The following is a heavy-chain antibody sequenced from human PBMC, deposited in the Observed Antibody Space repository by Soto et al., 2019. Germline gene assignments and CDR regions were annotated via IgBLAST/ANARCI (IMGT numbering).Heavy chain of an antibody. J-gene: IGHJ4*02. CDR1: GFTFDDYA. CDR3: AKAEGYSGYDLDY. Sequence: EVQLVESGGGLVQPGRSLRLSCAASGFTFDDYAMHWVRQAPGKGLGWVSGISWTSGSIGYADSVKGRFTISRDNAKNSLYLQMNSLRAEDTALYYCAKAEGYSGYDLDYWGQGTLVTVSS. V-gene: IGHV3-9*01. D-gene: IGHD5-12*01. CDR2: ISWTSGSI.